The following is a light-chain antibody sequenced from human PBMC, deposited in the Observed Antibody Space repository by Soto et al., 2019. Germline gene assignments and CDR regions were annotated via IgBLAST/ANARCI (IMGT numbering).Light chain of an antibody. CDR3: SSFITGNTWV. J-gene: IGLJ3*02. CDR1: SSDVGASNH. V-gene: IGLV2-14*01. CDR2: EVS. Sequence: QSVLTQPASVSGSPGQSITISCTGTSSDVGASNHVSWYQQHPGKAPKLMIYEVSNRPSGVSNRFSGSKSANTASLTISGLQAEDEADYYCSSFITGNTWVFGGGTKLTVL.